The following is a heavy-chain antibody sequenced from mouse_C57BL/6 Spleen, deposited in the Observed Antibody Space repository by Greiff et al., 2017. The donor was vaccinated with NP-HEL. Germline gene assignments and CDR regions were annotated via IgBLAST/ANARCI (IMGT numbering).Heavy chain of an antibody. V-gene: IGHV5-12*01. D-gene: IGHD2-1*01. CDR1: GFTFTDYY. J-gene: IGHJ4*01. CDR2: ISNGGGST. CDR3: ASRTGKGYYAMYY. Sequence: DVHLVESGGGLVQPGGSLKLSCAASGFTFTDYYMYWVRQTPEKRLEWVAYISNGGGSTYYPDTVKGRFTIARDNAKNTLYLQMSRLKSEDTAMYYCASRTGKGYYAMYYWGQGTSVTASS.